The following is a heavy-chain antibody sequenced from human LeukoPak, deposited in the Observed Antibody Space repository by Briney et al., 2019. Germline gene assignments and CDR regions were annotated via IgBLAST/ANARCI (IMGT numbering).Heavy chain of an antibody. V-gene: IGHV4-39*01. Sequence: PSETLSLTCTVSGGSISSSSYYWGWIRQPPGKGLEWIGSIYYSGSTYYNPSLKSRVTISVDTSKNQFSLKLSSVTAADTAIYYCARGDYYGSGSYRWFDPWGQGTLVTVSS. D-gene: IGHD3-10*01. CDR1: GGSISSSSYY. CDR3: ARGDYYGSGSYRWFDP. J-gene: IGHJ5*02. CDR2: IYYSGST.